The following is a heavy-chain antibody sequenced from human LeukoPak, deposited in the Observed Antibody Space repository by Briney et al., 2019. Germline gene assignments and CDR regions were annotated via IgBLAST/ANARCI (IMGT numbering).Heavy chain of an antibody. V-gene: IGHV3-53*01. CDR2: IYSVGDT. J-gene: IGHJ4*02. Sequence: GGSLRLSCTACRFTVSSNCMSWVRQAPGKGLEWVSLIYSVGDTYYADSVKGRFTISRDNSKNTLYLQMNSLRAEDTAVYYCARAPRGRDGYNPYYFDYWGQGTLVNFSS. CDR1: RFTVSSNC. CDR3: ARAPRGRDGYNPYYFDY. D-gene: IGHD5-24*01.